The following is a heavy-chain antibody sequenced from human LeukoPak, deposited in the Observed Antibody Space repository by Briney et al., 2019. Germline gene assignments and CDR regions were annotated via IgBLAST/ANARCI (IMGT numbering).Heavy chain of an antibody. CDR2: ISSSSSYI. V-gene: IGHV3-21*01. J-gene: IGHJ4*02. CDR1: GFAFSRYS. CDR3: ARETVTGDFDY. D-gene: IGHD5-18*01. Sequence: GGSLRLSCADSGFAFSRYSMNWVRQAPGRGLEWVSSISSSSSYIYYADSVKGRFTISRDNAKNSLYLQMNSLRAEDTAVYYCARETVTGDFDYWGQGTLVTVSS.